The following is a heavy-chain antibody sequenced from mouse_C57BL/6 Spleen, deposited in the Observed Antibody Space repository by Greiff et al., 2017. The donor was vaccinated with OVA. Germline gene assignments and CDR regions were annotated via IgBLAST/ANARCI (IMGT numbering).Heavy chain of an antibody. Sequence: VQLQQPGAELVKPGASVKVSCKASGYTFTSYWMPWVKQRPGQGLEWIGRIHPSACDTNYTQKFTGKATLTVDKSSSTAYMQLSSLTSEDSAVYDGAVGQEFISTVVGRAYWGQGTLVTVSA. D-gene: IGHD1-1*01. CDR1: GYTFTSYW. CDR3: AVGQEFISTVVGRAY. V-gene: IGHV1-74*01. CDR2: IHPSACDT. J-gene: IGHJ3*01.